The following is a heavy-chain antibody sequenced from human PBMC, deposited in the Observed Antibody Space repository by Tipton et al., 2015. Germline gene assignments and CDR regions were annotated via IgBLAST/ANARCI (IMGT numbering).Heavy chain of an antibody. D-gene: IGHD5-24*01. CDR3: ARDLEHGMDV. V-gene: IGHV4-38-2*02. CDR2: ISHSGNT. CDR1: AYSISSDYY. J-gene: IGHJ6*02. Sequence: TLSLTCAVSAYSISSDYYWGWIRQPPGKGLEWIGSISHSGNTYYNPSLKSRVTISLDTSKNQFSLTLNSVTAADTAVYYCARDLEHGMDVWGHGTTVTVSS.